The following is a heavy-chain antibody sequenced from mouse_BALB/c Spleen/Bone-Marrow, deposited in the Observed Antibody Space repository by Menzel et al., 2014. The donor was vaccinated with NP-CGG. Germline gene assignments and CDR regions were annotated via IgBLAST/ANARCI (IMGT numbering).Heavy chain of an antibody. V-gene: IGHV5-17*02. J-gene: IGHJ4*01. CDR3: ARSDGNYDYAMDY. D-gene: IGHD2-1*01. CDR2: ISSGSSTI. CDR1: GFTFSSFG. Sequence: EVHLVESGGGLVQPGGSRKLSCAASGFTFSSFGMHWVRQAPEKGLEWVAYISSGSSTIYYADTVKGRFTIPRDNPKNTLFLQMTSLRSEDTAMYYCARSDGNYDYAMDYWGQGTSVTVSS.